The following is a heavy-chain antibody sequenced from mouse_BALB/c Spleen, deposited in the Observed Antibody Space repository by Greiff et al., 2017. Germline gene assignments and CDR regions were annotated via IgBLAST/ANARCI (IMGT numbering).Heavy chain of an antibody. CDR2: VNPYNGGT. CDR1: GYTFTDYY. V-gene: IGHV1-19*01. J-gene: IGHJ4*01. Sequence: VQLQQSGPELVKPGASVKMSCKASGYTFTDYYMDWVKQSHGESFEWIGRVNPYNGGTSYNQKFKGKATLTVDKSSSTAYMELNSLTSEDSAVYYCARGGDGYSMDYWGQGTSVTVSS. CDR3: ARGGDGYSMDY. D-gene: IGHD2-3*01.